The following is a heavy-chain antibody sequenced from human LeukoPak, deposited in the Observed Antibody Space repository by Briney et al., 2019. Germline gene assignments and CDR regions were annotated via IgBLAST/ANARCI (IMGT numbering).Heavy chain of an antibody. CDR1: GGTFSSYA. Sequence: EASVKVSCKASGGTFSSYAISWVRQAPGQGLEWMGGIIPIFGTANYAQKFQGRVTITTDESTSTAYMELSSLRSEDTAVYYCARASYYDFWSGYYEFDYWGQGNLVTVAS. V-gene: IGHV1-69*05. J-gene: IGHJ4*02. CDR2: IIPIFGTA. CDR3: ARASYYDFWSGYYEFDY. D-gene: IGHD3-3*01.